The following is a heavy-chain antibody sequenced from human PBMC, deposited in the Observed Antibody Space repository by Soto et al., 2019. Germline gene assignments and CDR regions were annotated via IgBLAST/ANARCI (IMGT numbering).Heavy chain of an antibody. CDR2: ISFDGSKL. Sequence: GGSLRLSCAVSGFTLNNYAMHWVRQAPGKGLEWVAIISFDGSKLHYADSVKGRFVISRDTSKTTLYLQMSSLRPEDTAVYYCAQDAEATTDDVPPLGRPNWGRGTLVTVSS. J-gene: IGHJ4*01. V-gene: IGHV3-30*09. CDR3: AQDAEATTDDVPPLGRPN. CDR1: GFTLNNYA. D-gene: IGHD5-12*01.